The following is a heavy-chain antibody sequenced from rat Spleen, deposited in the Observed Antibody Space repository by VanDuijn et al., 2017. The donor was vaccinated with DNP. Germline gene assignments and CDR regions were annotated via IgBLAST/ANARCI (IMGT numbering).Heavy chain of an antibody. CDR2: ISTSGGNT. J-gene: IGHJ4*01. CDR1: GFTFSKYG. Sequence: EVQLVESGGGLVQPGRSLKLSCAASGFTFSKYGMAWVRQAPTKGLEWVASISTSGGNTHYRDSVKGRLTVSRNNAESTLHLQMDSLGSEDTATYYCTRPRGSYGGYRVDAWGQGISVSVSS. D-gene: IGHD1-11*01. V-gene: IGHV5S13*01. CDR3: TRPRGSYGGYRVDA.